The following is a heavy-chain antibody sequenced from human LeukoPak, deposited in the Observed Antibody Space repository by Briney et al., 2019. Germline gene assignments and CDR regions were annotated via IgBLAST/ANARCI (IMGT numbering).Heavy chain of an antibody. Sequence: GGSLRRSCAVSGFTFSRHWMSWVRQAPGKGLEWLANIKQDGSEKYYVDSVEGRFTISRDNAKNSLYLQMNSLRAEDTAVYYCARSYYGSGTSYGMDVWGQGTTVTVSS. D-gene: IGHD3-10*01. V-gene: IGHV3-7*01. J-gene: IGHJ6*02. CDR3: ARSYYGSGTSYGMDV. CDR1: GFTFSRHW. CDR2: IKQDGSEK.